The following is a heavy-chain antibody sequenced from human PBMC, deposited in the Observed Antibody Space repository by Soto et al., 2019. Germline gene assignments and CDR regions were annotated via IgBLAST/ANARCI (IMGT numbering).Heavy chain of an antibody. CDR2: ISYNGDT. D-gene: IGHD1-1*01. CDR1: DSSVSSSYW. J-gene: IGHJ5*02. CDR3: ARIVAPGTQGWFDP. Sequence: HVQLQESGPGLVKPSDTLSLTCAVSDSSVSSSYWWGWIRQPPGKGLEWVGYISYNGDTYSNPSLKRLVSMSVDTSKNHFSLKLDSVTAIDTATYYCARIVAPGTQGWFDPLGQGTLVTVSS. V-gene: IGHV4-28*01.